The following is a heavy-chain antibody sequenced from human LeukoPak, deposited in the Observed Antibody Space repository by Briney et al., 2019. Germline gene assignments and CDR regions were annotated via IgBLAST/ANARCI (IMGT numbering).Heavy chain of an antibody. Sequence: SETLSLTCAVYGGSFSGYYWSWIRQPPGKGLEWIGEINHSGSTNYNPSLKSRVAISVDTSKNQFSLKLTSVTAADTAVYYCARGTLKSPTRPRDYWGQGNLVTVSS. V-gene: IGHV4-34*01. J-gene: IGHJ4*02. CDR3: ARGTLKSPTRPRDY. CDR1: GGSFSGYY. CDR2: INHSGST.